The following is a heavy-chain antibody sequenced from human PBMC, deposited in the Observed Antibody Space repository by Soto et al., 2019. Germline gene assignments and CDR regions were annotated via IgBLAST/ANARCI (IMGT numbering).Heavy chain of an antibody. CDR2: ISTYNGNT. CDR3: ARWSYDILTGYFATFDF. V-gene: IGHV1-18*01. D-gene: IGHD3-9*01. J-gene: IGHJ4*02. CDR1: GYTFTSYG. Sequence: QVQLVQSGAEVKKPGASVKVSCKASGYTFTSYGISWVRQAPGQGLEWMGWISTYNGNTKYAQILQGRVTMTTDTSKSTGYKELRSLRSDDTAVYYCARWSYDILTGYFATFDFWGQGTLVTVSS.